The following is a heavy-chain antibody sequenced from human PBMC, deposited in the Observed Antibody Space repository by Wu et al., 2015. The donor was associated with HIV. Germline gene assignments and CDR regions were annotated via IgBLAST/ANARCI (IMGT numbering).Heavy chain of an antibody. CDR3: ARVQFDPKYYTYFDL. J-gene: IGHJ5*01. V-gene: IGHV1-18*01. CDR2: MNPSNGHI. D-gene: IGHD3-10*01. Sequence: LVQSGPEAKRPGASVKVSCKASYILTSNPIGWVRQAPGQRLEWMGWMNPSNGHIQPAQKFQDRITMSTDNSAHTAYMELRSLTSDDAALYFCARVQFDPKYYTYFDLWGQGTLVTVSS. CDR1: YILTSNP.